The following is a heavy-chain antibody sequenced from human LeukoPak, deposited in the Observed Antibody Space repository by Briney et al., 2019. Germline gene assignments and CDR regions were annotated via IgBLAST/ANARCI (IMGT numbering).Heavy chain of an antibody. Sequence: PGGSLRLSCAASGFTFSSYDMNWVRQATGKGLEWVSAIGTAGDTYYPDSVKGRFTISRDNSKNTLYLQMNSLRGEDTAVYYCAKYQSRLWFGDSNWFDPWGQGTLVTVSS. J-gene: IGHJ5*02. CDR3: AKYQSRLWFGDSNWFDP. CDR2: IGTAGDT. D-gene: IGHD3-10*01. V-gene: IGHV3-13*01. CDR1: GFTFSSYD.